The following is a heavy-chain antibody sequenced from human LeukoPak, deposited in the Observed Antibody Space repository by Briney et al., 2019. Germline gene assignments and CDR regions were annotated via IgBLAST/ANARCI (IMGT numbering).Heavy chain of an antibody. CDR3: ARDRGYALDY. J-gene: IGHJ4*02. V-gene: IGHV3-74*01. D-gene: IGHD5-12*01. CDR1: GFTFSTYW. Sequence: GGSLRLSCAASGFTFSTYWMHWVRQAPGKGLVWVSHINTDGSSTNYADSVKGRFTISRDNAKNTLYLQMNSLRAEDTAVYYCARDRGYALDYWGQGTLLSVSS. CDR2: INTDGSST.